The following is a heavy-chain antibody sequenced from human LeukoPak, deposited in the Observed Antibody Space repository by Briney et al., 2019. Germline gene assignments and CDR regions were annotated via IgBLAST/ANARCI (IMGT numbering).Heavy chain of an antibody. CDR3: ARGGRSAIPFDP. Sequence: SETLSLTCTVSGXSISSYYWSWIRQPPGKGLEWIGSMYYSGSTYYNPSLKSRVTISVDTSKNQFSLKLSSVTAADTAVYYCARGGRSAIPFDPWGQGTLVTVSS. D-gene: IGHD2-21*01. CDR2: MYYSGST. V-gene: IGHV4-39*01. J-gene: IGHJ5*02. CDR1: GXSISSYY.